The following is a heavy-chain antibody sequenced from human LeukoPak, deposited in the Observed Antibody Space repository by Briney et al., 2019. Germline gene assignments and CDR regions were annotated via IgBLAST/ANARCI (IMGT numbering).Heavy chain of an antibody. D-gene: IGHD3-3*01. CDR2: INPNSGGT. CDR1: GYTFTGYY. V-gene: IGHV1-2*06. CDR3: ARERKITIFGVACDY. Sequence: RASVKVSCKASGYTFTGYYMHWVRQAPGQGLEWMGRINPNSGGTNYAQKFQGRVTMTSDTSISTAYMELSRLKSDDTAVYYCARERKITIFGVACDYWGQGTLVTVSS. J-gene: IGHJ4*02.